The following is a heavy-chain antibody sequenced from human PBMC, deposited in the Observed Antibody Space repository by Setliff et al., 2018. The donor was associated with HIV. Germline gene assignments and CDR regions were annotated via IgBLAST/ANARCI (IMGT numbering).Heavy chain of an antibody. J-gene: IGHJ4*02. CDR3: AREGSGWCDH. Sequence: PGGSLRLSCAASGFTFSSHWMSWVRQAPGKGLEWVANIKQDGSEKYHVDSVKGRFTISRDNAQNSLYLQMNSLRAEDTAVYYCAREGSGWCDHWGQGTLVTVS. CDR1: GFTFSSHW. CDR2: IKQDGSEK. D-gene: IGHD5-18*01. V-gene: IGHV3-7*03.